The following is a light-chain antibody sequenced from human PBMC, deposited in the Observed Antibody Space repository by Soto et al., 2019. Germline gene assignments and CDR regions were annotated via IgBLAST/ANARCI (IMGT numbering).Light chain of an antibody. CDR3: AAWDDSLNAYG. J-gene: IGLJ1*01. CDR1: NSNIGSNT. Sequence: QSVLTQPPSASGTPGQRVTISCSGSNSNIGSNTVNWYQQLPGTAPRFLIYSDKQRPPGVPERFSGSKSGTSASLAIGGLQSEDEADYYCAAWDDSLNAYGFGTGTKGTVL. V-gene: IGLV1-44*01. CDR2: SDK.